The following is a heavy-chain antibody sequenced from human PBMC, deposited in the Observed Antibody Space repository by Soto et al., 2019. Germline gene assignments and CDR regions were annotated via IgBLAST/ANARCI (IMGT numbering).Heavy chain of an antibody. CDR3: ARRQYFDFWSSYSSSKHALDV. Sequence: QVQLQESGPGLVKPSGTLSLTCAVSGGSISSDNWWTWVRQPPGKGLEWIGEVFHSGNTNYNPSLKSRVSLSVDKSKNHCSLRLGSVAAADTAVYYCARRQYFDFWSSYSSSKHALDVWGQGTAVTVSS. V-gene: IGHV4-4*02. CDR2: VFHSGNT. CDR1: GGSISSDNW. D-gene: IGHD3-3*01. J-gene: IGHJ6*02.